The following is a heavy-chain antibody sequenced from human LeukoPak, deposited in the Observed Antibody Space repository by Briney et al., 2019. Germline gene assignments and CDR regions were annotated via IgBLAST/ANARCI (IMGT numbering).Heavy chain of an antibody. Sequence: PGRSLRLSCAASGFTFSSYAMHWVRQGPGKGLEWVAVISYDGSNKYYADSVKGRFTISRDNSKNTLYLQMNSLRAEDTAVYYCASSSGSYSSIETFDYWGQGTLVTVSS. CDR2: ISYDGSNK. J-gene: IGHJ4*02. D-gene: IGHD1-26*01. CDR3: ASSSGSYSSIETFDY. CDR1: GFTFSSYA. V-gene: IGHV3-30*04.